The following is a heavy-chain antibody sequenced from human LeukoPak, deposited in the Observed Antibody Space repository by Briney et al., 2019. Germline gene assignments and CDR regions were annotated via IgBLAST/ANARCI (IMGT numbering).Heavy chain of an antibody. CDR2: INPNSGGT. V-gene: IGHV1-2*06. CDR1: GYTFTGYY. D-gene: IGHD6-19*01. CDR3: ARLAVAGTRYYYYGMDV. J-gene: IGHJ6*02. Sequence: GASVKVSCKASGYTFTGYYMHWVRQAPGRGLEWMGRINPNSGGTNYAQKFQGRVTMTRDTSISTAYMELSRLRSDDTAVYYCARLAVAGTRYYYYGMDVWGQGTTVTVSS.